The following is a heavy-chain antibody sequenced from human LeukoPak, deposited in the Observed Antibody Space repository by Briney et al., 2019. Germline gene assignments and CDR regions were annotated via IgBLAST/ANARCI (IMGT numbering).Heavy chain of an antibody. Sequence: ASVKVSCKASGYTFTSYDINWVRQATGQGLEWMGWMNPNSGNTAYAQKFQGRVTMTRNTSIGTAYMELSSLRSEDTAVYYCARGSSRTRCSGGSCPGYWGQGTLVTVSS. CDR2: MNPNSGNT. V-gene: IGHV1-8*01. D-gene: IGHD2-15*01. CDR3: ARGSSRTRCSGGSCPGY. J-gene: IGHJ4*02. CDR1: GYTFTSYD.